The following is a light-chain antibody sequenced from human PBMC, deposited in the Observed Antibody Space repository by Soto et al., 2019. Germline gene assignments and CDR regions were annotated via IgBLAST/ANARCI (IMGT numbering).Light chain of an antibody. CDR2: GAS. Sequence: ESVLTQSPGTLSLSPVERATLSCRASQSVSYNYLAWYQQKPGQAPRLLIYGASTRATGIPDRFSGSGSGTDFTLTISRLEPEDSAVYYCQQYGSSPTWTSGQGTKVDIK. CDR3: QQYGSSPTWT. V-gene: IGKV3-20*01. J-gene: IGKJ1*01. CDR1: QSVSYNY.